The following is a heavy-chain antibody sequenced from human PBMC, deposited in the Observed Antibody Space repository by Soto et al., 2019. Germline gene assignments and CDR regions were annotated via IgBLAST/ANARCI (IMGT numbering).Heavy chain of an antibody. Sequence: PRRSLRLSCAASGFTFSSYGMHWVRQAPGKGLEWVAVIWYDGSNKYYADSVKGRFAISRDNSKNTLYLQMNSLRAEDTAVYYCARGRKWELQLDAFDIWGQGTMVTVSS. J-gene: IGHJ3*02. D-gene: IGHD1-26*01. CDR2: IWYDGSNK. CDR3: ARGRKWELQLDAFDI. V-gene: IGHV3-33*01. CDR1: GFTFSSYG.